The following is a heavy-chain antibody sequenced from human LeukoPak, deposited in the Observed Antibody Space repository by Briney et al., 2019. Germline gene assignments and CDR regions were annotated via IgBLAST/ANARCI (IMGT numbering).Heavy chain of an antibody. CDR1: GGSITGYY. Sequence: SETLSLTCTVSGGSITGYYWNWIRQPAGQGLEWLGRVYSSGVGNYNPSLTSRVTMSVDTSKNQFSLKLTSLAAADTAVYYCAREEFLHEIDSSGYFVYWGQGTLVTVSS. D-gene: IGHD3-22*01. CDR3: AREEFLHEIDSSGYFVY. CDR2: VYSSGVG. J-gene: IGHJ4*02. V-gene: IGHV4-4*07.